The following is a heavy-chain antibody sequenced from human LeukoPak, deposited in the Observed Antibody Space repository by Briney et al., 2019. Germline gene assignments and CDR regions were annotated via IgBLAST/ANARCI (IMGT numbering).Heavy chain of an antibody. Sequence: GGSLRLSCAASGFTFSSYAMSWVRQAPGKGLEWVSAISGSGGSTYYADSVKGRFTISRDNSKNTLYLQMNSLRAEDTAVYYCARPDIVVVPAASDYYYYGMDVWGQGTTVTVSS. D-gene: IGHD2-2*01. V-gene: IGHV3-23*01. CDR2: ISGSGGST. CDR3: ARPDIVVVPAASDYYYYGMDV. J-gene: IGHJ6*02. CDR1: GFTFSSYA.